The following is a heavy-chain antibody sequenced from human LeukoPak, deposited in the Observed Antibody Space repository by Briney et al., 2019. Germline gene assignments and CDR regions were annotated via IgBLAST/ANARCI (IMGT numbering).Heavy chain of an antibody. J-gene: IGHJ4*02. V-gene: IGHV1-46*01. CDR3: ASATDYYGSGSLSK. CDR2: INPSGGST. D-gene: IGHD3-10*01. CDR1: GYTFTSYY. Sequence: ATVKVSCKASGYTFTSYYMHWVRQAPGQGLEWMGIINPSGGSTSYAHKFQGRVTMTRDTSTSTVYMELTSLRAEDTAVYYCASATDYYGSGSLSKWGQGTLVTVSS.